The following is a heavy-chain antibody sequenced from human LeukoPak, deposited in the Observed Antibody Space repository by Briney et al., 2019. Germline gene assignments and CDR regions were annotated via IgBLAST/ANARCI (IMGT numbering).Heavy chain of an antibody. J-gene: IGHJ3*02. CDR3: ASNYYGSGRDPRNAFDI. D-gene: IGHD3-10*01. CDR2: INPNSGGT. CDR1: GYTFTGYY. V-gene: IGHV1-2*02. Sequence: GASVKVSCKASGYTFTGYYMHWVRQAPGQGLEWMGWINPNSGGTNYAQKFQGRVTMTRDTSISTAYMELSRLRSDDTAVYYCASNYYGSGRDPRNAFDIWGQGTMVTVSS.